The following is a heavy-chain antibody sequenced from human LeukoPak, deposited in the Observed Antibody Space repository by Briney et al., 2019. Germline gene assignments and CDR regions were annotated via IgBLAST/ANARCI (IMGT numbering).Heavy chain of an antibody. V-gene: IGHV4-34*01. CDR3: ASLITMVRGVIRGFDY. J-gene: IGHJ4*02. Sequence: SETLSLTCAVYGGSFSGYYWSWIRQPPGKGLEWIGEINHSGSTNYNPSLKSRVTISVDTSKNQFSLKLSSVTAADTAVYYCASLITMVRGVIRGFDYWGQGTLVTVSS. CDR2: INHSGST. D-gene: IGHD3-10*01. CDR1: GGSFSGYY.